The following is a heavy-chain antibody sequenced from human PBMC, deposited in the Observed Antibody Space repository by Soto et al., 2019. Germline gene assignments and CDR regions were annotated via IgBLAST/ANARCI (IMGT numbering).Heavy chain of an antibody. D-gene: IGHD1-26*01. Sequence: PSETLSLTGAVSGGSISSGGYSWSWIRQPPGKGLEWIGYIYHSGSTYYNPSLNSRVTISVDRSKNQFSLRLSSVTAADTAVYYCARSGVGGTFDIWGQGTMVT. CDR3: ARSGVGGTFDI. CDR1: GGSISSGGYS. V-gene: IGHV4-30-2*01. J-gene: IGHJ3*02. CDR2: IYHSGST.